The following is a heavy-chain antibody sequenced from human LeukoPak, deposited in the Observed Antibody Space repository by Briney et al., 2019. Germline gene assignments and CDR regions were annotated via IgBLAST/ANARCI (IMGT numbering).Heavy chain of an antibody. Sequence: SETLSLTCAVYGGSFSGYYWSWIRQPPGKGLEWIGEINHSGSTNYNPSLKSRVTISVDTSKNQFSLKLSSVTAADTAVYYCARQRFLEWFGDWGQGTLVTVSS. D-gene: IGHD3-3*01. CDR1: GGSFSGYY. CDR3: ARQRFLEWFGD. V-gene: IGHV4-34*01. J-gene: IGHJ4*02. CDR2: INHSGST.